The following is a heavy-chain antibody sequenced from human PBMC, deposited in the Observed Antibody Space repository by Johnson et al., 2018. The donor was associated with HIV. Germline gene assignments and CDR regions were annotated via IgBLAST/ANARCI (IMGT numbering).Heavy chain of an antibody. V-gene: IGHV3-11*01. J-gene: IGHJ3*02. D-gene: IGHD2-21*02. CDR3: ASTCGGDCSRGDAFYI. Sequence: QMLLVESGGGLVKPGGSLRLSCAASGFTFSDYYMSWIRQAPGKGLEWVSYISSSGSTIYYADSVKGRFTISRDNAKNSLYLQMNSLRAEGTAVYYCASTCGGDCSRGDAFYIWGQGTMFTVSS. CDR1: GFTFSDYY. CDR2: ISSSGSTI.